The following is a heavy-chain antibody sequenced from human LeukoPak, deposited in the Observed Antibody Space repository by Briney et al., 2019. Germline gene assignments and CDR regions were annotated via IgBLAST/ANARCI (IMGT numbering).Heavy chain of an antibody. V-gene: IGHV1-2*06. D-gene: IGHD5-12*01. Sequence: ASVKVSCKASGYTFTAYYMHWVRQVPGQGLEWMGRINPNSGDTDYAQKFQGRVIMTRDTSISTAYMEVSRLKSDDTAVYYCARVDSGHDYGPSWGQGTTVTVSS. CDR2: INPNSGDT. CDR3: ARVDSGHDYGPS. J-gene: IGHJ3*01. CDR1: GYTFTAYY.